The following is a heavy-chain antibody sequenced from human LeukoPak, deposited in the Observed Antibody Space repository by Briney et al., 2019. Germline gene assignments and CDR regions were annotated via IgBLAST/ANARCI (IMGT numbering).Heavy chain of an antibody. CDR3: ATSPPGIDYYYGMDV. D-gene: IGHD1-1*01. CDR1: GYTFTSYG. CDR2: ISAYNGNT. V-gene: IGHV1-18*01. J-gene: IGHJ6*02. Sequence: GASVTVSCKASGYTFTSYGISWVRQAPGQGLEWMGWISAYNGNTNYAQKLQGRVTMTTDTSTSTAYMELRSLRSDDTAVYYCATSPPGIDYYYGMDVWGQGTTVTVSS.